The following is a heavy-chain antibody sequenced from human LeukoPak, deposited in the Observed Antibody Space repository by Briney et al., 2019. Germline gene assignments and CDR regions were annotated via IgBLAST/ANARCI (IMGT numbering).Heavy chain of an antibody. D-gene: IGHD4-23*01. CDR2: ITHGGSI. J-gene: IGHJ4*02. Sequence: SETLSLTCAVYGGSFSGYYWSWIRQPPGKGLEWIGEITHGGSINYNPSLKSRVTISVDTSKNQFSLNLSSVTAADTAVYYCARGVSRYGGLFVDYWGQGTLVTVSS. CDR3: ARGVSRYGGLFVDY. CDR1: GGSFSGYY. V-gene: IGHV4-34*01.